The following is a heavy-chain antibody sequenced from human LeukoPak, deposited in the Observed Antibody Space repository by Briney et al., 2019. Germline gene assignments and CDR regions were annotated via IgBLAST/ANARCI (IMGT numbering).Heavy chain of an antibody. CDR2: ISSSSSYI. Sequence: SGGSLRLSCAASGFTFSSYSMNWVRQAPGKGPEWVSSISSSSSYIYYADSVEGRFTISRDNAKNSLYLQMNSLRAEDTAVYYCARIGYCSGGSCYSRGWTWGQGTLVTVSS. J-gene: IGHJ4*02. CDR3: ARIGYCSGGSCYSRGWT. V-gene: IGHV3-21*01. CDR1: GFTFSSYS. D-gene: IGHD2-15*01.